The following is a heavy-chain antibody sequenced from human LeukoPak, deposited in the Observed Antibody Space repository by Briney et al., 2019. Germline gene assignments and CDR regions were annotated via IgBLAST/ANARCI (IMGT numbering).Heavy chain of an antibody. J-gene: IGHJ4*02. CDR3: ARDQSGSGWSFSGYYFDY. CDR1: GYTFTSYA. CDR2: INTNTGNP. D-gene: IGHD6-19*01. V-gene: IGHV7-4-1*02. Sequence: ASVKVSCKASGYTFTSYAMNWVRQAPGQGLEWMGWINTNTGNPTYAQGFTGRFVFSLDTSVSTAYLQISSLKAEDTAVYYCARDQSGSGWSFSGYYFDYWGQGTLVTVSS.